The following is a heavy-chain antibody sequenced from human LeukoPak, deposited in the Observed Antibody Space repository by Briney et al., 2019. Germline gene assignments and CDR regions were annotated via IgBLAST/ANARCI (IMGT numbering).Heavy chain of an antibody. Sequence: GGSLRLSCAASGFTVSSYYMYWVRQAPGKGLEWVSFIYSGGSTYYADSVKGRFTISRDNSKNTLYLQMNSLRAEDTAVYYCAKTKVERSGGYFDYWGQGTLVTVSS. CDR2: IYSGGST. CDR3: AKTKVERSGGYFDY. J-gene: IGHJ4*02. D-gene: IGHD1-1*01. CDR1: GFTVSSYY. V-gene: IGHV3-66*01.